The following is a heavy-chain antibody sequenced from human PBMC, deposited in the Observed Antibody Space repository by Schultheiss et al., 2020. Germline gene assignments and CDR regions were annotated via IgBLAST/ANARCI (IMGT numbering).Heavy chain of an antibody. Sequence: GGSLRLSCTASGFTFGDSAMTWVRQAPGKGLEWVGFIRGKAYGEATEYAASVKGRFTISRDDSKSIVYLQMNSLKTEDTAMYYCTRDPRIAVAEYFQHWGQGTLVIVSS. J-gene: IGHJ1*01. D-gene: IGHD6-19*01. CDR2: IRGKAYGEAT. CDR3: TRDPRIAVAEYFQH. V-gene: IGHV3-49*04. CDR1: GFTFGDSA.